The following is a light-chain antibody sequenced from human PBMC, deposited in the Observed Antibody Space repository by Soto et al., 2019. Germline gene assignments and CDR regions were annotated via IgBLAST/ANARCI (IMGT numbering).Light chain of an antibody. CDR1: RSVSSN. J-gene: IGKJ1*01. Sequence: EIVMTQSPATLSVSPGERATLSCRASRSVSSNLAWYQQKPGQAPRLLIYGASTRATGIPDRFSGSGSGTDFTLTIGRLEPEDFAVYYCQQYGRSPPWTFGQGTKVDTK. CDR3: QQYGRSPPWT. CDR2: GAS. V-gene: IGKV3-20*01.